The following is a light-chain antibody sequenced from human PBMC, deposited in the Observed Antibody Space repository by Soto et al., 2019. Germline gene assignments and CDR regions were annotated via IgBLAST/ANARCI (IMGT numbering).Light chain of an antibody. V-gene: IGKV3-11*01. CDR2: DTS. CDR1: QSVSS. Sequence: EIVLTQSPATLSLSPGERATLSCRASQSVSSLAWYQQRPGQAPRLLIYDTSTRAAGIPARFSASGAGTDFTLTISDVQPEDFALYYCHQRQSWPRTFGQGTKVDIK. CDR3: HQRQSWPRT. J-gene: IGKJ1*01.